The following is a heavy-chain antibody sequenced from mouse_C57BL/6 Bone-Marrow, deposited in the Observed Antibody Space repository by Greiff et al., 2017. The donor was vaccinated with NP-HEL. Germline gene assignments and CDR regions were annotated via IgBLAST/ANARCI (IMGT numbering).Heavy chain of an antibody. CDR3: ARGGYYGSSYDY. V-gene: IGHV1-64*01. Sequence: QVQLQQPGAELVKPGASVKLSCKASGYTFTSYWMHWVKQRPGQGLEWIGMIHPNSGSTNYNEKFKSKATLTVDKASSTAYMQLSSLTSEDSAVYYGARGGYYGSSYDYWGQGTTLTVSS. CDR1: GYTFTSYW. J-gene: IGHJ2*01. D-gene: IGHD1-1*01. CDR2: IHPNSGST.